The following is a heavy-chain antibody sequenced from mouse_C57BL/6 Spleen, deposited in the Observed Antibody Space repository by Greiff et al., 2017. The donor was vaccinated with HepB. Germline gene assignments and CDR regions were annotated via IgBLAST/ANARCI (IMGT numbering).Heavy chain of an antibody. CDR2: ISSGGSYT. D-gene: IGHD2-3*01. CDR3: ARYEGYPFAY. J-gene: IGHJ3*01. V-gene: IGHV5-6*02. Sequence: KLGGAGGDLVKPGGSLKTSCGAPGFSFSSYGMSWVRQTPDKRLGWVATISSGGSYTYYPDSVKGRFTISRDNAKNTLYLQMSSLKSEDTAMYYCARYEGYPFAYWGQGTLVTVSA. CDR1: GFSFSSYG.